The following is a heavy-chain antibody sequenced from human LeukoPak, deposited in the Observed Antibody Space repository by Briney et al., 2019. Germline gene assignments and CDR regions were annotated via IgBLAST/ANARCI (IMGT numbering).Heavy chain of an antibody. CDR1: GFTFSSYA. V-gene: IGHV3-30*04. CDR3: ARDRRIAAADNYYYYMDV. J-gene: IGHJ6*03. Sequence: GGSLRLSCAASGFTFSSYAMHWVRQAPGKGLEWVAVISYDGSNKYYADSVKGRFTISRDNSKNTLYLQMNSLRAEDTAVYYCARDRRIAAADNYYYYMDVWGKGTTVTVSS. D-gene: IGHD6-13*01. CDR2: ISYDGSNK.